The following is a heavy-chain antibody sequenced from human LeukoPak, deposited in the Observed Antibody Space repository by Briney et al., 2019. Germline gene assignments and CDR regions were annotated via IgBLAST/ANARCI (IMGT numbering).Heavy chain of an antibody. CDR2: IYYSGST. J-gene: IGHJ1*01. V-gene: IGHV4-39*07. CDR1: GGSISSNSYY. CDR3: ASGIAAAGTEYFQH. D-gene: IGHD6-13*01. Sequence: SETLSLTCTVSGGSISSNSYYWGWIRQPPGKGLEWIGSIYYSGSTYYNPSLKSRVTISVDTSKNQFSLKLSSVTAADAAVYYCASGIAAAGTEYFQHWGQGTLVTVSS.